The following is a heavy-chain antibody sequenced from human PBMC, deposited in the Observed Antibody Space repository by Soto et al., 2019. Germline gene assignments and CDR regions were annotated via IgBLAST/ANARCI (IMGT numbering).Heavy chain of an antibody. Sequence: SETLSLTCTVSGGSISSYYWNWIRQPPGKGLEWIGYIFYSGSTNYSPSLKSRVTISVDTSRNQFSLKLSSVTAADTAVYYCARDWHIMPGYYTLSPEYNGLDPWGQGTMVTVSS. CDR2: IFYSGST. V-gene: IGHV4-59*01. D-gene: IGHD3-9*01. J-gene: IGHJ5*01. CDR3: ARDWHIMPGYYTLSPEYNGLDP. CDR1: GGSISSYY.